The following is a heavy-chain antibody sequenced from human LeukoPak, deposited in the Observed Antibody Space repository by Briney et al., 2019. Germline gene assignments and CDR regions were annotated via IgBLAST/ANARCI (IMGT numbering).Heavy chain of an antibody. CDR1: GGSISSGGYY. J-gene: IGHJ4*02. CDR3: ARGYCSSTSCYGED. Sequence: SETLSLTCTVSGGSISSGGYYWSWIRQPPGKGLEWIGYIYHSGSTYYNPSLKSRVTISVDRSKNQFSLKLSSVTAADTAVYYCARGYCSSTSCYGEDWGQGTLVTVSS. CDR2: IYHSGST. V-gene: IGHV4-30-2*01. D-gene: IGHD2-2*01.